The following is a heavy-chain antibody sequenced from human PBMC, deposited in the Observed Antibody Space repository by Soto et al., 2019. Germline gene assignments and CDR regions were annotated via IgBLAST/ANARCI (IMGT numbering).Heavy chain of an antibody. J-gene: IGHJ4*02. V-gene: IGHV4-39*01. CDR2: IYYSGNT. CDR3: ARQYYFGSGSYYNRLSDF. Sequence: SENLALTCTVSGGSISSSSYYWGWIRQPPGKGLEWIGSIYYSGNTYYNPSLKSRVTISVDTAKNQFSLKLSSVTAADTAVYYCARQYYFGSGSYYNRLSDFWGQGTLVTVSS. CDR1: GGSISSSSYY. D-gene: IGHD3-10*01.